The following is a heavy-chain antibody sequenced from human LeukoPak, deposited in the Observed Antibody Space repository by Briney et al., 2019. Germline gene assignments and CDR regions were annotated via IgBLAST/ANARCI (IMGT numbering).Heavy chain of an antibody. J-gene: IGHJ4*02. CDR1: GYTFTGYY. D-gene: IGHD5-18*01. CDR2: INPNSGGT. V-gene: IGHV1-2*02. CDR3: ATEDTAMVRVYY. Sequence: APVKVSCKASGYTFTGYYMHWVRQAPGQGLEWIGWINPNSGGTNYAQKFQGRVTMTRDTSISTAYMELSRLRSDDTAVYYCATEDTAMVRVYYWGQGTLVTVSS.